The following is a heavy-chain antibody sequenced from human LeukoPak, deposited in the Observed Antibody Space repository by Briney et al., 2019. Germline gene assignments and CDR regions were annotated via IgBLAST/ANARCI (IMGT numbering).Heavy chain of an antibody. J-gene: IGHJ4*02. Sequence: ASVKVSRKASGGTFSSYAISWVRQAPGQGLEWMGRIIPILGIANYAQKFQGRVTITADKSTSTAYMELSSLRSEDTAVYYCARGYYDSSGYLYYFDYWGQGTLVTVSS. V-gene: IGHV1-69*04. CDR3: ARGYYDSSGYLYYFDY. CDR1: GGTFSSYA. D-gene: IGHD3-22*01. CDR2: IIPILGIA.